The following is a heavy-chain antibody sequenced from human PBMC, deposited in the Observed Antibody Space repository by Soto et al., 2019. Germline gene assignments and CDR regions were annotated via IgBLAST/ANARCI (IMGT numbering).Heavy chain of an antibody. CDR3: ARWWSGSRQGFDP. J-gene: IGHJ5*02. V-gene: IGHV4-31*03. D-gene: IGHD3-3*01. CDR2: IYYSGST. CDR1: GGSISSGDYY. Sequence: QVQLQESGPGLVKPSQTLSLTCTVSGGSISSGDYYWSWIRQHPGKGLEWIGYIYYSGSTYYNPSLNSRLTISVDTSKHQFSLKLSSVTAADTAVYYCARWWSGSRQGFDPWGQGTLVTVSS.